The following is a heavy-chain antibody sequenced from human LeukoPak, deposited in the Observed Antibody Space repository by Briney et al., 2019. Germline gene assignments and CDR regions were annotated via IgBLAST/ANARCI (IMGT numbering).Heavy chain of an antibody. V-gene: IGHV3-23*01. Sequence: GGSLRLSCAASGFTFSSYAMSWVRQAPGKGLEWVSAIRGSGGGTNYGDSVKGRLTISRDNSKNTLYLQMNSLRAEDTAVYYCAKDMITFGGGDAFDIWGQGTMVTVSS. D-gene: IGHD3-16*01. CDR1: GFTFSSYA. CDR3: AKDMITFGGGDAFDI. J-gene: IGHJ3*02. CDR2: IRGSGGGT.